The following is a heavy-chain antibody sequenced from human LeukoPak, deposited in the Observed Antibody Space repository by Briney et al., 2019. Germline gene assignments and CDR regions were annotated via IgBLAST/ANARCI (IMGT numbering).Heavy chain of an antibody. Sequence: ETLSLTCTVSGGSISSYYWSWIRQPPGKGLEWLSYISWGSNVIYYADSVKGRFTTSRDDAKNSLFLQMNSLTDEDTAVYYCARDPGYSYALDYWGRGTLVTVSS. D-gene: IGHD5-18*01. CDR2: ISWGSNVI. V-gene: IGHV3-48*02. CDR3: ARDPGYSYALDY. J-gene: IGHJ4*02. CDR1: GGSISSYY.